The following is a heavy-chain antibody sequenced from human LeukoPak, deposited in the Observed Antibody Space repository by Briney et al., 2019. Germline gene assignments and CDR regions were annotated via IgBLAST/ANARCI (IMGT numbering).Heavy chain of an antibody. D-gene: IGHD3-22*01. CDR3: ARAYDSSGNPFDY. J-gene: IGHJ4*02. Sequence: SETLSLTCTVSGGSISSGGYSWSWIRQHPGKGLEWIGYIYYSGSTYYNPSLKSRVTISVDTSKNQFSLKLSSVTAADTAVYYCARAYDSSGNPFDYWGQGTLVTVSS. CDR1: GGSISSGGYS. V-gene: IGHV4-31*03. CDR2: IYYSGST.